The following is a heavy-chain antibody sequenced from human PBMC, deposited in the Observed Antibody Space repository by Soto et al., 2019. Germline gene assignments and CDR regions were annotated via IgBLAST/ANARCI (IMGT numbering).Heavy chain of an antibody. CDR1: GFTFSSYG. Sequence: PGRPLRLSCAASGFTFSSYGLHWVRQAPGKGLEWVAVISFDGSDKYYADAVKGRFTISRDHSKNTLYLQMNSLRAVDTAVYYCASRVPHGTYGAPYFQHWGQGTLVTVSS. CDR2: ISFDGSDK. V-gene: IGHV3-30*03. CDR3: ASRVPHGTYGAPYFQH. D-gene: IGHD1-26*01. J-gene: IGHJ1*01.